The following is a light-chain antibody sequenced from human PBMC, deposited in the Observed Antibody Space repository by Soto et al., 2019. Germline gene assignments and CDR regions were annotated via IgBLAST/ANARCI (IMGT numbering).Light chain of an antibody. Sequence: EIVLTQSPGTLSLSPGERATLSCSASQSVSSSYLAWYQQKPGQAPRLLIYGASNRATGIPARFSGSGSGTDFTLTISSLEPEDFAVYYCQQRSNWPITCGQGTRREIK. J-gene: IGKJ5*01. V-gene: IGKV3D-20*02. CDR1: QSVSSSY. CDR2: GAS. CDR3: QQRSNWPIT.